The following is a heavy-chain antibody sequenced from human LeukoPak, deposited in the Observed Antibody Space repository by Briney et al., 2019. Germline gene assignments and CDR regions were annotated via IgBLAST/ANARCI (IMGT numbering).Heavy chain of an antibody. CDR3: SRVGGVGELFDGMDV. Sequence: GGSLRLSCAASGFTFSSYWMHWVRQAPGKGLVWVSRINGDGSSTSYADSVKGRFTISRDSAKNTLYLRMNSLRAEDTAVYYCSRVGGVGELFDGMDVWGQGTTVTVS. CDR1: GFTFSSYW. CDR2: INGDGSST. J-gene: IGHJ6*02. V-gene: IGHV3-74*01. D-gene: IGHD3-10*01.